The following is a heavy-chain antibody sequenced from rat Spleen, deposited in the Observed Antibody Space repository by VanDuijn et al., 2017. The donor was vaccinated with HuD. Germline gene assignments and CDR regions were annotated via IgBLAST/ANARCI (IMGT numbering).Heavy chain of an antibody. CDR3: ATTPEGYFEY. CDR1: GFPFSDHY. CDR2: ISYDGDNT. D-gene: IGHD1-11*01. V-gene: IGHV5-20*01. J-gene: IGHJ2*01. Sequence: EVHLVESGGGLVQPGRSLKLSCAASGFPFSDHYMAWVRQAPTKGLEWVASISYDGDNTYYRDSMKGRFTISRENAKATLYLQMHSLRSEDTATYYCATTPEGYFEYWGQGVMVTVSS.